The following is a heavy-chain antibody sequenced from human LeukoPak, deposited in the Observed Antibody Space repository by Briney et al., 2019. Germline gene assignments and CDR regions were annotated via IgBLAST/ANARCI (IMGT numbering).Heavy chain of an antibody. J-gene: IGHJ4*02. Sequence: GGSLRPSCAASGFTFSSYAMNWVRQAPGKGLEWVAGISSGDRTFHAESVKGRFTISRDKSKDTLYLQMNSLRAEDTAVYYCAKDATASPYFHWFDNWGQGTQDIVSS. CDR3: AKDATASPYFHWFDN. V-gene: IGHV3-23*01. D-gene: IGHD3-9*01. CDR2: ISSGDRT. CDR1: GFTFSSYA.